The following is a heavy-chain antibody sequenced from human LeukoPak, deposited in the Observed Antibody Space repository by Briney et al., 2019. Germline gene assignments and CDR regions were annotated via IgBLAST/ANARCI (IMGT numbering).Heavy chain of an antibody. CDR1: GGSISSYY. D-gene: IGHD6-13*01. J-gene: IGHJ5*02. V-gene: IGHV4-59*01. CDR2: IYYSGST. Sequence: PSETLSLTCTVSGGSISSYYWSWIRQPPGKRLEWIGYIYYSGSTNYNPSLKSRVTISVDTSKNQFSLKLSSVTAADTAVYYCARVNSSSWYWFDPWGQGTLVTVSS. CDR3: ARVNSSSWYWFDP.